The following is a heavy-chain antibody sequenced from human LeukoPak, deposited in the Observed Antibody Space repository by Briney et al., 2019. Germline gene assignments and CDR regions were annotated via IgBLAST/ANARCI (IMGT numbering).Heavy chain of an antibody. CDR2: ISSSGSTI. CDR1: GFTFSSYE. J-gene: IGHJ3*02. CDR3: AKRPRDSSGYYLGAFDM. Sequence: GGSLRLSCAASGFTFSSYEMNWVRQAPGKGLEWVSYISSSGSTIYYADSVKGRFTISRDNAKNSLYLQMNSLRAEDTALYYCAKRPRDSSGYYLGAFDMWGQGTMVTVSS. V-gene: IGHV3-48*03. D-gene: IGHD3-22*01.